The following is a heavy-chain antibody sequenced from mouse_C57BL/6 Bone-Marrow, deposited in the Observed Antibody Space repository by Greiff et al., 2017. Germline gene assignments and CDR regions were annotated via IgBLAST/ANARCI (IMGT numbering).Heavy chain of an antibody. D-gene: IGHD1-1*01. CDR1: GFTFSSYA. Sequence: EVKLLQSGEGLVKPGGSLKISCAASGFTFSSYAMSWVRQTPGKRLEWVAYISRGGDYTYYAHTVKGRVTISRDNARNTLYLQMSSLKSEDTAMYCCTRAITTVVADYWGQGTTLTVSS. CDR3: TRAITTVVADY. V-gene: IGHV5-9-1*02. CDR2: ISRGGDYT. J-gene: IGHJ2*01.